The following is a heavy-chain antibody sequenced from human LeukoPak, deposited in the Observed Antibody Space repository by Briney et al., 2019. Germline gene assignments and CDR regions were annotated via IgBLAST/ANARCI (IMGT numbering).Heavy chain of an antibody. V-gene: IGHV3-7*01. Sequence: GSLRLSCAASGFTFSSHWMSWVRQAPGKGLEWVANIKQDGSEKYYVDSVKGRFTISRDNSKNTLYLQMNSLRAEDTAVYYCARGKVLRFMWGMDVWGQGTTVTVSS. CDR3: ARGKVLRFMWGMDV. CDR2: IKQDGSEK. CDR1: GFTFSSHW. J-gene: IGHJ6*02. D-gene: IGHD3-3*01.